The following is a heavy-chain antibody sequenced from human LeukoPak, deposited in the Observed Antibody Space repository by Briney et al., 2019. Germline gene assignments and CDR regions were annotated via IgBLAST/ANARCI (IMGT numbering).Heavy chain of an antibody. Sequence: VASVKVSCKASGYTFTSYAMHWVRQAPGQRLEWMGWINAGNGNTKYSQKFQGRVTITRNTSISTAYMELSSLRSEDTAVYYCARGLDYYDSSGYYLYYFDYWGQGTLVTVSS. CDR2: INAGNGNT. J-gene: IGHJ4*02. CDR1: GYTFTSYA. CDR3: ARGLDYYDSSGYYLYYFDY. D-gene: IGHD3-22*01. V-gene: IGHV1-3*01.